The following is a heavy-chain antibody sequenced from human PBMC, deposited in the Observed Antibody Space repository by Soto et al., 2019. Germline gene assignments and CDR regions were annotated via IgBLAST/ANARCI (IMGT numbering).Heavy chain of an antibody. CDR2: IDPSGGST. Sequence: QVQLVQSGAEVKKPGASVKVSCKASGYNFTSYYMHWVRQAPGQGLEWMGIIDPSGGSTSYAQKLHGRVSITRDTSTSTVHMDLNSLRSEDTAVYYCARDLTGGPTYYDFWSGYSPVDYWGLGTLVTVSS. CDR1: GYNFTSYY. V-gene: IGHV1-46*03. D-gene: IGHD3-3*01. CDR3: ARDLTGGPTYYDFWSGYSPVDY. J-gene: IGHJ4*02.